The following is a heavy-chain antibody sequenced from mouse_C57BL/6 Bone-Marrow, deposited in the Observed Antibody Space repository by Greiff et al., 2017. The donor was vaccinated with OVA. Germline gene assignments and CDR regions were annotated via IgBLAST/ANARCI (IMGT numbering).Heavy chain of an antibody. J-gene: IGHJ1*03. Sequence: EVKVEESGGGLVQPGGSMKLSCVASGFTFSNYWMNWVRQSLEKGLEWVAQIRLKSDNYATHYAESVKGRFTISRDDSKSSVYLQMNNLRAEDTGIYYCTKRTTVVAPDVWGTGTTVTVSS. D-gene: IGHD1-1*01. V-gene: IGHV6-3*01. CDR1: GFTFSNYW. CDR2: IRLKSDNYAT. CDR3: TKRTTVVAPDV.